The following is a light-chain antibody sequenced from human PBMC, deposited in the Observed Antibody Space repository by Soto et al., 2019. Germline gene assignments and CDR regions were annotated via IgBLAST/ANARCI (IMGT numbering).Light chain of an antibody. Sequence: QSVLTQLPSASGTPGQRVTISCSGSSSNIGSNTVNWYQQLPGTAPKLLIYSNNRRPSGVPDRFSGSKSGTSASLAISGLQSEDEADYYCAAWDDSLNGPVFGGGTKLTVL. CDR2: SNN. V-gene: IGLV1-44*01. CDR3: AAWDDSLNGPV. J-gene: IGLJ2*01. CDR1: SSNIGSNT.